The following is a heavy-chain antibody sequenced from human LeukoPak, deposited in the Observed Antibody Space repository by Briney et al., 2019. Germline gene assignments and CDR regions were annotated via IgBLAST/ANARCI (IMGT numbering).Heavy chain of an antibody. D-gene: IGHD3-10*01. V-gene: IGHV3-53*01. CDR2: IYSGGNT. CDR1: GFTVSSNS. CDR3: ASGPVNSTAFGELSSDIDY. Sequence: GGSLRLSCTVSGFTVSSNSWSWVRQAPGKGLEWVSFIYSGGNTHYSDSVTGRFTISRDNSKNTLYLQMNSLRAEDTAVYYCASGPVNSTAFGELSSDIDYWGQGTLVTVSS. J-gene: IGHJ4*02.